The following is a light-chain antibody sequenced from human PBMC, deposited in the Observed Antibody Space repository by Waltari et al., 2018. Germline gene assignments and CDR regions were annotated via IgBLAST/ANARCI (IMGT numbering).Light chain of an antibody. Sequence: QSALTQPPSASGSPGQSVTISCTGTSRDVGGYKYVSWYQQHPGKAPRLIIYEVNRRPVGVPDRFSGSESGNTASLTVAGLQAEDEADYYCSSYAVSNNLLFGGGTKLTVL. CDR1: SRDVGGYKY. CDR3: SSYAVSNNLL. J-gene: IGLJ2*01. V-gene: IGLV2-8*01. CDR2: EVN.